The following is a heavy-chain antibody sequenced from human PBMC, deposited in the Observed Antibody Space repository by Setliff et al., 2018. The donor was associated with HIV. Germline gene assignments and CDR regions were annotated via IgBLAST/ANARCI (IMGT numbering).Heavy chain of an antibody. CDR3: ARDNLYYNTWNASPVYGLDV. CDR1: GFRFRSYW. D-gene: IGHD3-3*01. CDR2: VKQDGTET. J-gene: IGHJ6*02. Sequence: LRLSCAASGFRFRSYWMSWVRQAPGKGLESVANVKQDGTETLYVDSVKGRFTISRDNANNLVYLQMNSLRVEDTAVYFCARDNLYYNTWNASPVYGLDVWGQGTTVTVSS. V-gene: IGHV3-7*01.